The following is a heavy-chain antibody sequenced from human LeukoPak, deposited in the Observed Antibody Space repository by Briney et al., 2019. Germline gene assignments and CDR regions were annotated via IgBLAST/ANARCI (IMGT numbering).Heavy chain of an antibody. V-gene: IGHV3-74*01. CDR2: INNLGTST. D-gene: IGHD3-10*01. CDR3: ARGGGAYYFDY. J-gene: IGHJ4*02. CDR1: GFTFSNYW. Sequence: GGSLRLSCAPSGFTFSNYWMHWVRQAPGKGLVWVSRINNLGTSTNYADSVRGRFTISRDDAKNTLYLQMNSLRAEDTAVYYCARGGGAYYFDYWGRGTLVTVSS.